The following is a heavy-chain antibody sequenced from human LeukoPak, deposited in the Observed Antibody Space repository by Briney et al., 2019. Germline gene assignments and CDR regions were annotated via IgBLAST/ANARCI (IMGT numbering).Heavy chain of an antibody. V-gene: IGHV4-39*02. Sequence: PSETLSLTCTVSGGSISSYYWGWIRQPPGKGLEWIGSIYYSGSTYYNPSLKSRVTISVDTSKNQFSLKLSSVTAADTAVYYCARDQYGDYSFDPWGQGTLVTVSS. CDR1: GGSISSYY. CDR3: ARDQYGDYSFDP. J-gene: IGHJ5*02. D-gene: IGHD4-17*01. CDR2: IYYSGST.